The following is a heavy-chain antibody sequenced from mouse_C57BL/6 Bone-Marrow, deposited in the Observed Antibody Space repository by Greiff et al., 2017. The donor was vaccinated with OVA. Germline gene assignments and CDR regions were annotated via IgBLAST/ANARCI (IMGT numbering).Heavy chain of an antibody. J-gene: IGHJ1*03. CDR2: INPNNGGT. Sequence: EVKLQESGPELVKPGASVKMSCKASGYTFTDYNMHWVKQSHGKSLEWIGYINPNNGGTSYNQKFKGKATLTVNKSSSTAYMELRSLTSEDSAVYYCARLLNWDWYFDVWGTGTTVTVSS. D-gene: IGHD4-1*01. V-gene: IGHV1-22*01. CDR1: GYTFTDYN. CDR3: ARLLNWDWYFDV.